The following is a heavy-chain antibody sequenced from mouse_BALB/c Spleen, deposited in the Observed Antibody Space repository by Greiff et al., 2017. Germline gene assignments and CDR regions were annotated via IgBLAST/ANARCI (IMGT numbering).Heavy chain of an antibody. V-gene: IGHV5-17*02. CDR3: ARGHGNYRAYAMDY. J-gene: IGHJ4*01. CDR2: ISSGSSTI. D-gene: IGHD2-1*01. CDR1: GFTFSSFG. Sequence: DVHLVESGGGLVQPGGSRKLSCAASGFTFSSFGMHWVRQAPEKGLEWVAYISSGSSTIYYADTVKGRFTISRDNPKNTLFLQMTSLRSEDTAMYYCARGHGNYRAYAMDYWGQGTSVTVSS.